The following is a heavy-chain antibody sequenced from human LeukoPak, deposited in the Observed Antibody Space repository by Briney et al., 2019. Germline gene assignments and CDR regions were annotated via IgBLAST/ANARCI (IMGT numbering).Heavy chain of an antibody. CDR3: ARGYRATIFGVVPLVDY. J-gene: IGHJ4*02. CDR1: GYTFTSYG. D-gene: IGHD3-3*01. V-gene: IGHV1-18*01. CDR2: NSAYNGNT. Sequence: ASVKVSCKASGYTFTSYGISWVRQAPGQGLEWMGWNSAYNGNTNYAQKLQGRVTMTTDTSTSTAYMELRSLRSDDTAVYYCARGYRATIFGVVPLVDYWGQGTLVTVSS.